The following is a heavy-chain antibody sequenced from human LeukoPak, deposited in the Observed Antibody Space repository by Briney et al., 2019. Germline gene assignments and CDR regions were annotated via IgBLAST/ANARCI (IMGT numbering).Heavy chain of an antibody. CDR1: GGSISSYY. D-gene: IGHD4-11*01. Sequence: SETLSLTCTVSGGSISSYYWSWIRQPPGKGLEWIGYIYYSGSTNYNPSLKSRVTISVDTSKNLFSLKLSSVTAADTAVYYCARDRIAVTTDYGMDVWGQGTTVTVSS. CDR3: ARDRIAVTTDYGMDV. V-gene: IGHV4-59*01. CDR2: IYYSGST. J-gene: IGHJ6*02.